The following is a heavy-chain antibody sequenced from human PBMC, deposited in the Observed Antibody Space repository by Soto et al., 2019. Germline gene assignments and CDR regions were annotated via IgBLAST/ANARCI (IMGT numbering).Heavy chain of an antibody. D-gene: IGHD2-8*02. J-gene: IGHJ4*02. CDR3: ARVYVHSLVRHPEIDY. CDR1: GYTFTSYG. CDR2: ISAYNGNT. Sequence: QVQLVQSGAAVKKPGASVQVSCKASGYTFTSYGLSWVRQAPGQGLAWMGWISAYNGNTNYAQKLQGRVTMTTDTSTSTAYMELRSLRSDDTAVYYCARVYVHSLVRHPEIDYWGQGTLVTVSS. V-gene: IGHV1-18*01.